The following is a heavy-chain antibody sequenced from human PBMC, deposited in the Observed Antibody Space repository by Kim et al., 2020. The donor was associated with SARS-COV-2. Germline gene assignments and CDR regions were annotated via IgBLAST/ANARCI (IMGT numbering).Heavy chain of an antibody. V-gene: IGHV3-15*01. J-gene: IGHJ6*02. CDR2: IKSRTDGGTT. D-gene: IGHD1-26*01. CDR3: TTGGGREARVDV. Sequence: GGSLRLSCAASGFTLTNAWMSWVRQAPGKGLEWVGRIKSRTDGGTTDFGAPVQGRFTISRDDSKNTLYLQMNSLKTEDTAVYYCTTGGGREARVDVWGQGTTVTVSS. CDR1: GFTLTNAW.